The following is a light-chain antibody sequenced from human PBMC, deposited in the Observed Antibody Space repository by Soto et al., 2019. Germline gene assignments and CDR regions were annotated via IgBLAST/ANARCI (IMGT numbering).Light chain of an antibody. CDR2: LTS. Sequence: DIQMTQSPSSLSASVGDRVTITCRASQTIDSYLNWYQQKPGRAPDLLISLTSRLQIGVPSRFSGSGSGTDFTLNISSLQPEDFATYYCQQCYSMPPTFGPGTKVDIK. J-gene: IGKJ3*01. CDR3: QQCYSMPPT. CDR1: QTIDSY. V-gene: IGKV1-39*01.